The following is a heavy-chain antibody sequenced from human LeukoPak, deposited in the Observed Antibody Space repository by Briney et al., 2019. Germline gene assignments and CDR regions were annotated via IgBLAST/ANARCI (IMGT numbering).Heavy chain of an antibody. Sequence: GASVKVSCKASGGTFSSYAISWVRQAPGQGLEWMGGIIPIFGTANYAQKFQGRVTITTDESTITAYMELSSLRSEDTAVYYCAVVVTPGGWGQGTLVTVSS. D-gene: IGHD4-23*01. CDR1: GGTFSSYA. CDR2: IIPIFGTA. CDR3: AVVVTPGG. V-gene: IGHV1-69*05. J-gene: IGHJ4*02.